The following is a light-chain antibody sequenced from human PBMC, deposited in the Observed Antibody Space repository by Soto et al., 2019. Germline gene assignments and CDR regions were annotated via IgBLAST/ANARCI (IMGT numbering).Light chain of an antibody. CDR3: QQSYSTPHA. CDR1: QSISSY. CDR2: AAS. Sequence: DIQMTQCPSSLSASVGDRVTITCRASQSISSYLNWYQQKPGKAPKLLIYAASSLQSGVPSRFSGSGSGTDFTLTISSLQPEDFTTYYCQQSYSTPHAFGQGTRLAIK. V-gene: IGKV1-39*01. J-gene: IGKJ5*01.